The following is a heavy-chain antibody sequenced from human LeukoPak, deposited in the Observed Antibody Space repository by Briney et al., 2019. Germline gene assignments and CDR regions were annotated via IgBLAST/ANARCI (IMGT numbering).Heavy chain of an antibody. CDR3: TTARSESYWAEYLRH. CDR1: RFTFNNVW. J-gene: IGHJ1*01. Sequence: GGPLRLSCTASRFTFNNVWMSWVPQAPGEGLEWFGHIKNTTDCGTADYAAPVKGRFTISRDVSKNALYLKINSQKTEETAVYYCTTARSESYWAEYLRHWGQGTLVTVSS. D-gene: IGHD1-26*01. V-gene: IGHV3-15*01. CDR2: IKNTTDCGTA.